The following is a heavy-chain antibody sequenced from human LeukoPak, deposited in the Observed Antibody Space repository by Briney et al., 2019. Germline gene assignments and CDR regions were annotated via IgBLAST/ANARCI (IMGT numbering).Heavy chain of an antibody. V-gene: IGHV3-48*02. J-gene: IGHJ3*02. D-gene: IGHD3-16*02. CDR2: ISSSSSTI. Sequence: GGSLRLSCAASGFIFSSYSMNWVRQAPGKGLEWVSYISSSSSTIYYADSVKGRFTISRDNAKNSLYLQMNSLRDEDTAVYYCARDRDVWGSYRHHDAFDMWGQGTMVTVS. CDR3: ARDRDVWGSYRHHDAFDM. CDR1: GFIFSSYS.